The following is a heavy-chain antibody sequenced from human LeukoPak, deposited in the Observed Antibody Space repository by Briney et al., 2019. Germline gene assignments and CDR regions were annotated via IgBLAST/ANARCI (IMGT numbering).Heavy chain of an antibody. CDR2: ISTSGGEA. Sequence: PGGSLRLSCTASGFTFSDSAMTWVRQAPGKGLEWVSAISTSGGEAIYTDSVKDRFTISRDNPKNTLYLQMNSLRAEDTARYYCAKGGSYAPLDNWGQGTLVTVSS. CDR3: AKGGSYAPLDN. V-gene: IGHV3-23*01. J-gene: IGHJ4*02. D-gene: IGHD1-26*01. CDR1: GFTFSDSA.